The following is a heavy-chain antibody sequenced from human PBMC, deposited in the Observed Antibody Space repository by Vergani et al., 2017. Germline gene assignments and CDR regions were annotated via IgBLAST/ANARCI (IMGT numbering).Heavy chain of an antibody. V-gene: IGHV3-33*08. CDR1: GFTFSSYA. CDR2: IWYDGSNK. Sequence: VQLLESGGGLVQPGGSLRLSCAASGFTFSSYAMSWVRQAPGKGLEWVAVIWYDGSNKYYGDSVKGRFTISRDNSKNTLYLQMNSLRAEDTAVYYCARDPQYYDFWSGLDVWGKGTTVTVSS. D-gene: IGHD3-3*01. CDR3: ARDPQYYDFWSGLDV. J-gene: IGHJ6*04.